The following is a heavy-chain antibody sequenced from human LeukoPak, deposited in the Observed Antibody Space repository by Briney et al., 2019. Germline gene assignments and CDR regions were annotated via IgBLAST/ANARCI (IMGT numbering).Heavy chain of an antibody. D-gene: IGHD6-19*01. J-gene: IGHJ4*02. Sequence: VSVKVSCKASGGTFSSYAISWLRQAPGQGLEWMGRINPNSGGTNYAQKFQGRVTMTRDTSITTAYMELSSLRSGDTAVYYCARDLPSPGISVADDYWGQGTLVTVSS. CDR2: INPNSGGT. CDR1: GGTFSSYA. V-gene: IGHV1-2*06. CDR3: ARDLPSPGISVADDY.